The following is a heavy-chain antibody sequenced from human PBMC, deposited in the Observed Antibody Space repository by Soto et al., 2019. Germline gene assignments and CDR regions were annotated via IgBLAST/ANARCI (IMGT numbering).Heavy chain of an antibody. Sequence: EVQLVESGGGLVKPGGSLRLSCAASGFTFSSYSMNWVRQAPGKGLEWVSSISSSSSYIYYADSVKGRSTISRDNAKNSLYLKMNNLRAEDTGVYYCARVAVAGTIELEYWGQGTLVTVSS. D-gene: IGHD6-19*01. CDR3: ARVAVAGTIELEY. V-gene: IGHV3-21*01. CDR2: ISSSSSYI. CDR1: GFTFSSYS. J-gene: IGHJ4*02.